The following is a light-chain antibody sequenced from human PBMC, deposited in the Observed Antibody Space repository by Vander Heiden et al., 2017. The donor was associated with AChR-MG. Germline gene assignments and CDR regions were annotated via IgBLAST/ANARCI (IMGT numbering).Light chain of an antibody. CDR3: QQYANSPLT. V-gene: IGKV3-20*01. J-gene: IGKJ4*01. CDR2: GAS. Sequence: IVLTQSPGTLSLSPGERATLSCRASQSVSSSSLAWYQQTPGQAPRLLIFGASSRATGIPDRFSGSGSGTDFTLTISRLEPEDFAVYYCQQYANSPLTFGGGTKVEIK. CDR1: QSVSSSS.